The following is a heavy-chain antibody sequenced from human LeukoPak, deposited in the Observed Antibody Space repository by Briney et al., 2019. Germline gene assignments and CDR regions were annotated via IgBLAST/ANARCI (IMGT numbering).Heavy chain of an antibody. V-gene: IGHV3-33*03. Sequence: GGSLRLSCAASGFTFSSYGMHWVRQAPGKGLEWVAVIWYDGSNKYYADSVKGRFTISRDNAKNSLYLQMNSLRAEDTAVYYCARAYSSPNWFDPWGQGTLVTVSS. D-gene: IGHD6-13*01. J-gene: IGHJ5*02. CDR3: ARAYSSPNWFDP. CDR2: IWYDGSNK. CDR1: GFTFSSYG.